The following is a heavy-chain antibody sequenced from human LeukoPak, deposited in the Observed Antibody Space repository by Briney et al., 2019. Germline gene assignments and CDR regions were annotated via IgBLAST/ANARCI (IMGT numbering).Heavy chain of an antibody. J-gene: IGHJ4*02. CDR3: ARLDKGIKAAHFDY. CDR1: GGSISSGSYY. Sequence: SQTLSLTCTVSGGSISSGSYYWSWIRQPAGKGLEWIGRIYTSGSTNYNPSLKSRVTISVDTSKNQFSLKLSSVTAADTAIYYCARLDKGIKAAHFDYWGQGTLVTVSS. V-gene: IGHV4-61*02. D-gene: IGHD6-25*01. CDR2: IYTSGST.